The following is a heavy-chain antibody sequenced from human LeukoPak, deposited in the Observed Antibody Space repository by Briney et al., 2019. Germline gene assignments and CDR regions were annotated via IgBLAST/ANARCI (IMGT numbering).Heavy chain of an antibody. Sequence: APVKVSCKASGYTFTGYYMHWVRQAPGQGLEWMGWINPNSGGTNNAQRFQGRVTMTRDTSISTAYMELNRLRSDDTAVYYCARGEEKAYYYESSGYLGDYWGQGTLVTVSS. J-gene: IGHJ4*02. V-gene: IGHV1-2*02. CDR2: INPNSGGT. CDR3: ARGEEKAYYYESSGYLGDY. D-gene: IGHD3-22*01. CDR1: GYTFTGYY.